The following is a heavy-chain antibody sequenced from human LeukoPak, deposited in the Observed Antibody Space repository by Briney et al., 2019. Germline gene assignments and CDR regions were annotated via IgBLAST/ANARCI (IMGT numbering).Heavy chain of an antibody. V-gene: IGHV3-53*01. CDR1: GFTVSSNY. D-gene: IGHD4-23*01. Sequence: GGSLRLSCAASGFTVSSNYMSWVCQAPGKGLEWVSVIYSGGSTYYADSVKGRFTISRDNSKNTLYLQMNSLRAEDTAVYYCATLRWSTPGIWGQGTLVTVSS. CDR2: IYSGGST. J-gene: IGHJ4*02. CDR3: ATLRWSTPGI.